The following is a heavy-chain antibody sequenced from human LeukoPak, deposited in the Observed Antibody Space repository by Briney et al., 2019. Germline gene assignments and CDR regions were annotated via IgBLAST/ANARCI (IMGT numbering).Heavy chain of an antibody. CDR3: ARGAAAGVYDAFDI. Sequence: GGSLRLSCAASGFTFSSYGMHWVRQAPGKGLEWVAFIRYDGSNKYYADSVKGRFTISRDNSKNTLYLQMNSLRAEDTAVYYCARGAAAGVYDAFDIWGQGTMVTVSS. CDR1: GFTFSSYG. J-gene: IGHJ3*02. CDR2: IRYDGSNK. V-gene: IGHV3-30*02. D-gene: IGHD6-13*01.